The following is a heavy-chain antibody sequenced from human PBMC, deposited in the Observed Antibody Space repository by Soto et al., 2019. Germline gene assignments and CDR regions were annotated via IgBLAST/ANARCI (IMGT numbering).Heavy chain of an antibody. V-gene: IGHV4-30-4*01. CDR3: ARSPGRDWLAP. CDR1: GGSISSGDYY. J-gene: IGHJ5*02. Sequence: SETLSLTCTVSGGSISSGDYYWIWIRPPPGKGLEWIGYIYYSGSTYYNPSLKSRVTISVDTSTNQFSLKLSSVTAADTAVYYCARSPGRDWLAPWGKGPLVTVSS. CDR2: IYYSGST.